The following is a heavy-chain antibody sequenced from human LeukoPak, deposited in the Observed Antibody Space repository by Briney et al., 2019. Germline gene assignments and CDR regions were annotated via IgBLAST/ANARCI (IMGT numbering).Heavy chain of an antibody. CDR2: INPSGGST. Sequence: GASVKLSCKASGYTFVNYYMQWVRQAPGQALEWMGIINPSGGSTSYPQRFQGRVTMTRDTSTSTVYMELSSLRSEDTAVYYCARGYDTHDYWGQGTLVTVSS. J-gene: IGHJ4*02. CDR1: GYTFVNYY. V-gene: IGHV1-46*01. D-gene: IGHD3-3*01. CDR3: ARGYDTHDY.